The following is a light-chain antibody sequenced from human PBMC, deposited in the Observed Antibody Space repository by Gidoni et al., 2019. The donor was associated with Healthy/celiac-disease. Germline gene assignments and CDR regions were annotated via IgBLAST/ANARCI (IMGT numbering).Light chain of an antibody. Sequence: DIQMTQSPSSLSASVGDRVTITCRASQSISSYLNWYQQKPGKAPKLLIYAASSLQSGVLSRFSGSGSGTDFTLTISSLQPEDFATYYCQQSYSTPLTFXGXTKVEIK. CDR2: AAS. CDR3: QQSYSTPLT. V-gene: IGKV1-39*01. J-gene: IGKJ4*01. CDR1: QSISSY.